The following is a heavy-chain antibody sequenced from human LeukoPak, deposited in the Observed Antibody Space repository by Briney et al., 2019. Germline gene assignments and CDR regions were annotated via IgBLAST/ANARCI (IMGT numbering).Heavy chain of an antibody. D-gene: IGHD3-16*01. Sequence: GGSLRLSCAASGFTFSTYGMHWVRQAPGKGLEWVTVIWHGGSHKDYADSVKGRFTISRDNSKNTLYLQMNDLRAEDTAVYYCERGWGSNVYASAFDVWGQGTMVTVSS. V-gene: IGHV3-33*01. CDR1: GFTFSTYG. CDR2: IWHGGSHK. CDR3: ERGWGSNVYASAFDV. J-gene: IGHJ3*01.